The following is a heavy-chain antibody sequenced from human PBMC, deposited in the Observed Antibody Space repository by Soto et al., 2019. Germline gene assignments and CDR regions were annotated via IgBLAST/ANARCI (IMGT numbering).Heavy chain of an antibody. V-gene: IGHV4-4*07. CDR3: ARDYYDILTGYYNGGFDY. D-gene: IGHD3-9*01. CDR1: GGSLSSYY. J-gene: IGHJ4*02. Sequence: LSLPCPVSGGSLSSYYWSWIRQPAGKGLEWIGRIYTSGSTHYNPSLRSRVTMSVDTSKNQFSLKLSSVTAAATVVYYCARDYYDILTGYYNGGFDYWGQGTLVTVSS. CDR2: IYTSGST.